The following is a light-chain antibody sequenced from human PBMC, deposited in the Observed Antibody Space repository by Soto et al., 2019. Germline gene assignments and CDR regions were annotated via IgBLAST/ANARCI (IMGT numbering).Light chain of an antibody. CDR2: DVS. Sequence: QSALTQPRSVSGSPGQSVTISCTGTSSDVGGYNYVSWYQQHPGKAPKLVIYDVSKRPSGVPNRFSGSKSGNTASLTISGLHAADESDYYCCTYAGTSLWVFGGGTKLTVL. V-gene: IGLV2-11*01. CDR1: SSDVGGYNY. J-gene: IGLJ3*02. CDR3: CTYAGTSLWV.